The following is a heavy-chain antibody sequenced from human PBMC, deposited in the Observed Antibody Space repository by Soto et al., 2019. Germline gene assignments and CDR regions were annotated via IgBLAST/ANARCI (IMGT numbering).Heavy chain of an antibody. V-gene: IGHV3-23*01. J-gene: IGHJ6*03. CDR2: INDIATTT. Sequence: EVQLLQSGGGLEPTGGSLRLSCVASGYTFSTTAVTWVRQAPGKGLEWVSSINDIATTTFYADSVKGRFTISRDNSKNTLYLQMNSLTAEDTAVYYCVRFRRGGHYSSYSMDVWGKGTTVAVSS. CDR1: GYTFSTTA. CDR3: VRFRRGGHYSSYSMDV. D-gene: IGHD3-10*01.